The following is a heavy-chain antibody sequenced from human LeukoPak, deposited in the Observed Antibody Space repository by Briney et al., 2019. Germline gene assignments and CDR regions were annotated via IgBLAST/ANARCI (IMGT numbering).Heavy chain of an antibody. Sequence: PSETPSLTCTVSGGSISSGGYYSSWIRQHPGKGLEWIGYIYYSGSTYSNPSLKSRVTISVDTSKNQFSLKLSSVTAADTAVYYCARDLSASLLWFGEGPMNAFDIWGQGTVVTVSS. CDR2: IYYSGST. CDR1: GGSISSGGYY. J-gene: IGHJ3*02. CDR3: ARDLSASLLWFGEGPMNAFDI. V-gene: IGHV4-31*03. D-gene: IGHD3-10*01.